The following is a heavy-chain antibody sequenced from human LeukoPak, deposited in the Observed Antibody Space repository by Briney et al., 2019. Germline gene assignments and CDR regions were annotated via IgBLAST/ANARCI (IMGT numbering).Heavy chain of an antibody. CDR1: GFTFSPYS. D-gene: IGHD6-6*01. J-gene: IGHJ4*02. Sequence: PGGSLRLSCAASGFTFSPYSMNWVRQAPGKGLEWVSSISGTSVYIYYADSVKGRFTISRDNAKNSLYLQMNSLRAEDTAVYYCARGTPYTSSSAFDYWGQGTLVTVSS. V-gene: IGHV3-21*01. CDR3: ARGTPYTSSSAFDY. CDR2: ISGTSVYI.